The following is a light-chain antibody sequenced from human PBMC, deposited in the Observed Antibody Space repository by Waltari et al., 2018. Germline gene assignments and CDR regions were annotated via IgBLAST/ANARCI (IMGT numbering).Light chain of an antibody. CDR3: QQRRNWPLT. CDR1: PSVSWY. V-gene: IGKV3-11*01. J-gene: IGKJ4*01. CDR2: DAS. Sequence: IVLTQSPATLSLSPGQRATLPCRASPSVSWYLAWYQQRPGQAPTLLIYDASNRATGIPARFSGSGSETDFTLTISSLEPEDSAVYYCQQRRNWPLTFGGGTKVEIK.